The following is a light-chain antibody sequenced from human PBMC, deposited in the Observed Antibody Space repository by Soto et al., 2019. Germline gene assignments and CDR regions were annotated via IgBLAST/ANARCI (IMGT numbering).Light chain of an antibody. CDR2: EVT. Sequence: QSAVTQPASVSGSPGQAITISCTGTSSDIGGYNYVSWYQQHPGKAPKLMIYEVTNRPSGVSNRFSGSKSGNTASLTISGLQAEDEADYYCSSYRSSTTPYVFGTGTKVTVL. CDR3: SSYRSSTTPYV. CDR1: SSDIGGYNY. V-gene: IGLV2-14*01. J-gene: IGLJ1*01.